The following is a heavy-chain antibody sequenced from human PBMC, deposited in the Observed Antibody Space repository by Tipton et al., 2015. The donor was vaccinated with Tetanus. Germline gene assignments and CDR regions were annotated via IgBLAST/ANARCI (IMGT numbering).Heavy chain of an antibody. CDR1: GALLSTGGYS. CDR2: IYHTGST. V-gene: IGHV4-30-2*01. CDR3: VRGRGSGAQSFGFEH. Sequence: TLSLTCAVSGALLSTGGYSWGWIRQTPGQGLEWIGYIYHTGSTHCNPSLRSRVTISAVGSKNHISLKLTSVTAADTGVYFCVRGRGSGAQSFGFEHWGRGTQVTVSS. J-gene: IGHJ4*02. D-gene: IGHD3-10*01.